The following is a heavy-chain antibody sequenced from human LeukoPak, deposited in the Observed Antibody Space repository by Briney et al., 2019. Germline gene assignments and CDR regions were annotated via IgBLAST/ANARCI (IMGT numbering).Heavy chain of an antibody. V-gene: IGHV3-9*01. CDR3: AKDIGPRYYYDSSGSPFVVYYYGMDV. Sequence: GRPLRLSCAASGFTFDDYAMHWVRQAPGKGLEWVSGISWNSGSIGYADSVKGRFTISRDNAKNSLYLQMNSLRAEDTALYYCAKDIGPRYYYDSSGSPFVVYYYGMDVWGQGTTVTVSS. D-gene: IGHD3-22*01. CDR2: ISWNSGSI. CDR1: GFTFDDYA. J-gene: IGHJ6*02.